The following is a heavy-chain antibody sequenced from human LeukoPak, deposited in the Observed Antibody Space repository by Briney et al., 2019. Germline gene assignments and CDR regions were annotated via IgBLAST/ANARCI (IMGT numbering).Heavy chain of an antibody. CDR3: AKPRYPAGWHNFDY. CDR1: GFTFSSYA. V-gene: IGHV3-23*01. CDR2: ISDSGGST. D-gene: IGHD6-19*01. J-gene: IGHJ4*02. Sequence: GGSLRLSRAASGFTFSSYAMSWVRQAPGKGLEWVSVISDSGGSTFYAGSVRGRFTISRDNSRNTLYLQMNSLRVEDTAVYFCAKPRYPAGWHNFDYWGQGSLVTVSS.